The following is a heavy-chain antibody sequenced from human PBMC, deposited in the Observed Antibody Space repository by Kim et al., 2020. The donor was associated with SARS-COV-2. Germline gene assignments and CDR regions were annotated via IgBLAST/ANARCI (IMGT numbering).Heavy chain of an antibody. J-gene: IGHJ4*02. V-gene: IGHV4-34*01. CDR1: GGSFSGYY. Sequence: SETLSLTCAVYGGSFSGYYWSWIRQPPGKGLEWIGEINHSGSTNYNPSLKSRVTISVDTSKNQFSLKLSSVTAADTAVYYCARRITIFSFDYWGQGTLVTVSS. CDR3: ARRITIFSFDY. CDR2: INHSGST. D-gene: IGHD3-3*01.